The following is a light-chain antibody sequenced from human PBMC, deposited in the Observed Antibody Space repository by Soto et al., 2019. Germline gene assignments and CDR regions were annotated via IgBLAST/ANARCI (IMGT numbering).Light chain of an antibody. J-gene: IGLJ1*01. V-gene: IGLV1-47*01. CDR1: SSNIGSNY. Sequence: QSVLTQPPSASGTLGQRVTIPCSGSSSNIGSNYVYWYQQLPGTAPKLLIYRNNQRPSGVPDRFSGSKSGTSASLAISGLRSEDEADYYCAAWDDSLSGYVFGTGTRSPS. CDR2: RNN. CDR3: AAWDDSLSGYV.